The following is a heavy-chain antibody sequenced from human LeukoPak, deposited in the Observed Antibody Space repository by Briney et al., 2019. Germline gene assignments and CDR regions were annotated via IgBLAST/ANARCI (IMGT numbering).Heavy chain of an antibody. CDR2: IRSKANSYAT. V-gene: IGHV3-73*01. Sequence: GGSLRLSCAASGFTFSGSAMHWVRQASGKGLEWVGRIRSKANSYATAYAASVKGKFTISRDDSKNTAYLQMNSLKTEDTAVYYCTQQIVATNDYWGQGTLVTVSS. J-gene: IGHJ4*02. CDR3: TQQIVATNDY. CDR1: GFTFSGSA. D-gene: IGHD5-12*01.